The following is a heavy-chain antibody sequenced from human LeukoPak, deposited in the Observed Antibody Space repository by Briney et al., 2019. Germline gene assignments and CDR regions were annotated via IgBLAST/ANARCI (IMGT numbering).Heavy chain of an antibody. CDR2: IRGGGDNT. V-gene: IGHV3-23*01. Sequence: GGSLRLSCAASGFIFRNYAMNWVRQAPGKGLEWVSAIRGGGDNTYYADSVKGRFTISRDNSKNTLYLQMNSLRAEDTAVYYCVKISPRTMGGTEGHLDYWGLGTLVTVSS. J-gene: IGHJ4*02. D-gene: IGHD1-26*01. CDR3: VKISPRTMGGTEGHLDY. CDR1: GFIFRNYA.